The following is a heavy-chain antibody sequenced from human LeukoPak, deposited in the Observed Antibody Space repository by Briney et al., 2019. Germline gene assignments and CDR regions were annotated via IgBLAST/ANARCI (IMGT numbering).Heavy chain of an antibody. CDR3: TRGTYYYDTDAYLWDFDY. CDR1: GFTFGDYA. V-gene: IGHV3-49*04. J-gene: IGHJ4*02. D-gene: IGHD3-22*01. CDR2: IRRKASGGTT. Sequence: TGGSLRLSCTASGFTFGDYAINWVRQAPGQGLGWVSFIRRKASGGTTEYAASVEGRFTISRDDSKNIAYLQMNSLKTEDTAVYYCTRGTYYYDTDAYLWDFDYWGQGTLVTVSS.